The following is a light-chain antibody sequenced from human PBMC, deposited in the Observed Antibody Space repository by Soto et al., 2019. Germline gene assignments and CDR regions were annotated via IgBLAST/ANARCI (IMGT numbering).Light chain of an antibody. V-gene: IGKV1-5*03. CDR1: QTISIW. CDR2: KAS. Sequence: DIQMTQSPSTLSASVGDRVTITCRASQTISIWLAWYQQKPGKAPKLLIYKASSLESGVPSRFSGSGSGTEFTLTSTSRQTDDVATYYCQRYNSYPSTFGQGTKLEIK. J-gene: IGKJ2*01. CDR3: QRYNSYPST.